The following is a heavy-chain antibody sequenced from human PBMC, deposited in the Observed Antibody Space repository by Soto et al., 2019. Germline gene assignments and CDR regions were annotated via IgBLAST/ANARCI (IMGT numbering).Heavy chain of an antibody. D-gene: IGHD3-16*01. Sequence: DVQLVESGGGLVQPGRSLRLSCAASGFTFDDYAMHWVRQAPGKGLEWVSGISWNSGSIGYADSVKGRFTISRDNAKNSLYLQMNSLRAEDTALYYCAKDIGGGGRSPFDYWGQGTLVTVSS. V-gene: IGHV3-9*01. CDR1: GFTFDDYA. CDR3: AKDIGGGGRSPFDY. J-gene: IGHJ4*02. CDR2: ISWNSGSI.